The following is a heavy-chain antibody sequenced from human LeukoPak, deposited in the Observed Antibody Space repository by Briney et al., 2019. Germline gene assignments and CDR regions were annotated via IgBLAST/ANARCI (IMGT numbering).Heavy chain of an antibody. J-gene: IGHJ4*02. V-gene: IGHV4-59*01. D-gene: IGHD6-13*01. CDR1: GGSISNYY. Sequence: SETLSLTCTVSGGSISNYYWSWIRQPPGQGLEWIGYIYYSEGTYYNPSLKSRVTISVDTSKNQFSLQLSSVTPADTAVYYRARPVITAAGLFEYWGQGILVTVSS. CDR3: ARPVITAAGLFEY. CDR2: IYYSEGT.